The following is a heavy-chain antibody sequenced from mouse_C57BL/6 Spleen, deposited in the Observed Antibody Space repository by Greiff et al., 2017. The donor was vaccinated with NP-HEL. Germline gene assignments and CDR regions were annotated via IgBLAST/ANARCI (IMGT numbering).Heavy chain of an antibody. D-gene: IGHD4-1*01. CDR3: AREELCDY. CDR2: IYPGSGNT. J-gene: IGHJ2*01. Sequence: VHLVESGAELMRPGASVKLSCKASGYTFTDYYINWVKQRPGQGLEWIARIYPGSGNTYYNEKFKGKATLTAEKSSSTAYMQLSSLTSEDSAVYFCAREELCDYWGQGTTLTVSS. V-gene: IGHV1-76*01. CDR1: GYTFTDYY.